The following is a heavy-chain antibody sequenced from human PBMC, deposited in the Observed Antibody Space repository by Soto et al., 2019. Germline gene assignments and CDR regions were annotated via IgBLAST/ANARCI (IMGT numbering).Heavy chain of an antibody. CDR2: INPSGGST. V-gene: IGHV1-46*03. J-gene: IGHJ4*02. Sequence: ASVKVSCKASGYTFTSYYMHWVRQAPGQGLEWMGIINPSGGSTSYAQKFQGRVTMTRDTSTSTVYMELSSLRSEGTAVYYCARDGVDYRGPLCFDDWGQGTLVTVSS. D-gene: IGHD4-4*01. CDR3: ARDGVDYRGPLCFDD. CDR1: GYTFTSYY.